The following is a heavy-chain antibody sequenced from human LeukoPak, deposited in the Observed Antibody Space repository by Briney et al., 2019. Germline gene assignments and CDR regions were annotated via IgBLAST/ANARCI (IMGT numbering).Heavy chain of an antibody. CDR2: ISSSSSYI. V-gene: IGHV3-21*01. D-gene: IGHD1-1*01. CDR1: GFTFSSYS. J-gene: IGHJ6*03. CDR3: AKVDERRWYYYYMDV. Sequence: TGGSLRLSCAASGFTFSSYSMNWVRQAPGKGLEWVSSISSSSSYIYYADSVKGRFTISRDNAKNSLYLQMNSLRAEDTAVYYCAKVDERRWYYYYMDVWGKGTTVTVSS.